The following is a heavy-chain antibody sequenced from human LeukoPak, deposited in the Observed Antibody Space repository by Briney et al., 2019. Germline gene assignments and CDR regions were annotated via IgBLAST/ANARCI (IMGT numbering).Heavy chain of an antibody. J-gene: IGHJ4*02. D-gene: IGHD5-18*01. Sequence: PSETLSLTCTVSGGSISSGNYYWSWIRQPAGKGLEWIGRMYFTGSGNYNPSLKSRVTISIDTSKNQFSLRLTSVTAADTAVYYCARFSTTPGGYTYGRGVFDFRGQGTLVIVSS. CDR2: MYFTGSG. CDR3: ARFSTTPGGYTYGRGVFDF. CDR1: GGSISSGNYY. V-gene: IGHV4-61*02.